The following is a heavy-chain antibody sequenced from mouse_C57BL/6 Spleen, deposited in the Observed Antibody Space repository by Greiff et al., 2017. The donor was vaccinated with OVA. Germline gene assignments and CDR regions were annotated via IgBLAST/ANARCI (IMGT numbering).Heavy chain of an antibody. J-gene: IGHJ2*01. D-gene: IGHD1-1*01. V-gene: IGHV5-9-1*02. Sequence: DVQLVESGEGLVKPGGSLKLSCAASGFTFSSYAMSWVRQTPEKRLEWVAYISSGGDYIYYADTVKGRFTISRDNARNTLYLQMSSLKSEDTAMYYCTRVITTVVGDYWGQGTTLTVSS. CDR1: GFTFSSYA. CDR3: TRVITTVVGDY. CDR2: ISSGGDYI.